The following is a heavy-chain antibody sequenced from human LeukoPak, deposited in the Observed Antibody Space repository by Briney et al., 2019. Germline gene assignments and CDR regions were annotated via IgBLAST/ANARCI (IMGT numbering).Heavy chain of an antibody. V-gene: IGHV4-38-2*01. CDR3: GRVRYYDDSGYYYDFDY. Sequence: SDTLSLTCAVSGYSISSIYFLGSIRQPPGKGLEYIANIHHSATTYYNPSLKRRVTISIDTSKKQFYLKLSSVTDEDKGVYYCGRVRYYDDSGYYYDFDYWGQGTLVTVSS. CDR1: GYSISSIYF. D-gene: IGHD3-22*01. J-gene: IGHJ4*02. CDR2: IHHSATT.